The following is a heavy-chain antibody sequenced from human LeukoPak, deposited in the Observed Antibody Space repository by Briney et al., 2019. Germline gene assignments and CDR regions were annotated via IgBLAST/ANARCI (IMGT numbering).Heavy chain of an antibody. CDR1: GFTFSNYE. CDR3: AVAYYYGSGDAFDI. D-gene: IGHD3-10*01. V-gene: IGHV3-21*01. J-gene: IGHJ3*02. Sequence: GGSLRLSCAASGFTFSNYEMNWVRQAPGKGLEWVSSINSDSNYIYYADSVQGRFTISRDNAKNSLYLQMNSLRAEDTAVYYCAVAYYYGSGDAFDIWGQGTKVTVSS. CDR2: INSDSNYI.